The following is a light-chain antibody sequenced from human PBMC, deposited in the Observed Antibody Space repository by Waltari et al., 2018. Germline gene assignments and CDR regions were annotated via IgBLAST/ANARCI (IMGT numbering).Light chain of an antibody. J-gene: IGLJ2*01. CDR2: KSN. Sequence: QSVLTQPPSASGTPGQRVAVSCSGSTSNIGSSYVSSYQQLPGTAPKLLSFKSNQRPSGVPDRFSGSKSGTSASLAISGLHSEDEGVYFCAAWDDRLSAVVFGGGTQLTVL. CDR1: TSNIGSSY. CDR3: AAWDDRLSAVV. V-gene: IGLV1-47*01.